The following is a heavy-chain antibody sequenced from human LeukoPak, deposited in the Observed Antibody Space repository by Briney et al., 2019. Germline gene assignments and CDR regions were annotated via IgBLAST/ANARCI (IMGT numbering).Heavy chain of an antibody. CDR2: IYYSGST. CDR1: GVSISSSYYY. D-gene: IGHD1-26*01. J-gene: IGHJ4*01. CDR3: AKSGGYGLIDY. V-gene: IGHV4-39*01. Sequence: SETLSLTCIVSGVSISSSYYYWGWIRQPPGKGLEWIGSIYYSGSTYYNSSLKSRVTISIDTSKNQVSLNLTSMTAADTAVYYCAKSGGYGLIDYWGQGTLVTVSS.